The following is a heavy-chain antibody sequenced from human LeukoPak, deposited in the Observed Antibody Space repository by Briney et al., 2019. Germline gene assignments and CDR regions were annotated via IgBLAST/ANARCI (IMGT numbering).Heavy chain of an antibody. V-gene: IGHV4-4*09. J-gene: IGHJ5*02. Sequence: SETLSLTCTVAGGSISSYYWSWIRQPPGKGLEWIGYIYTSGSTNYNPSLKSRVTISVDTPKNQFSLKLSSVTAADTAVYYCARQEYGDYVGWFDPWGQGTLVTVSS. CDR3: ARQEYGDYVGWFDP. CDR2: IYTSGST. D-gene: IGHD4-17*01. CDR1: GGSISSYY.